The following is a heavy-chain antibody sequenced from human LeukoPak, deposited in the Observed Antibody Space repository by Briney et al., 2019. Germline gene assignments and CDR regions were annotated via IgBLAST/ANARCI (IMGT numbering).Heavy chain of an antibody. V-gene: IGHV1-2*02. CDR1: GYTFTGYY. J-gene: IGHJ4*02. D-gene: IGHD3-10*01. CDR2: INPNSGGT. CDR3: ARALRASLLNTYYYGSGSYPVFGY. Sequence: ASVKVSCKASGYTFTGYYMHWVRQAPGQGLEWMGWINPNSGGTNYAQKFQGRVTMTRDTSISTAYMELSRLRSDDTAVYYCARALRASLLNTYYYGSGSYPVFGYWGQGTPVTVSS.